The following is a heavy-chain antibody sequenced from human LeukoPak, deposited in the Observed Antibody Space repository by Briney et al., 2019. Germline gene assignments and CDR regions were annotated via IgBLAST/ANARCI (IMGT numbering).Heavy chain of an antibody. CDR1: GGTFSSYA. CDR3: ARGGGILRYFDWPHFDY. D-gene: IGHD3-9*01. Sequence: ASVKVSCKASGGTFSSYAISWVRQAPGQGLEWMGGIIPIFGTANYAQKFQGRVTITADKSTSTAYMELSSLRSEDTAVYYCARGGGILRYFDWPHFDYWGQGTLVTDSS. V-gene: IGHV1-69*06. CDR2: IIPIFGTA. J-gene: IGHJ4*02.